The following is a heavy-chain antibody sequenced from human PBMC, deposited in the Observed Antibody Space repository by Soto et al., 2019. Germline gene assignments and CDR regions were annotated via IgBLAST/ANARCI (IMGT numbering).Heavy chain of an antibody. J-gene: IGHJ6*02. D-gene: IGHD3-22*01. CDR1: GYTFTSYG. CDR3: AREGEYYDRDTYYYYGMDV. Sequence: QVQLVQSGAEVKKPGASVKVSCKASGYTFTSYGISWVRQAPGQGLEWMGWISAYNGNTNYAQKLQGRVTMTTDTSTSSAYMELRSLRSDDTAVYYCAREGEYYDRDTYYYYGMDVWGQGTTVTVSS. CDR2: ISAYNGNT. V-gene: IGHV1-18*04.